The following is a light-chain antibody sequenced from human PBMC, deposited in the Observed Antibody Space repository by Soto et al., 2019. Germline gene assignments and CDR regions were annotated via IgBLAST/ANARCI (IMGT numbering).Light chain of an antibody. CDR1: QSISTS. Sequence: DIQLTQSPSSLSASVGDRVTISCRASQSISTSLNWYQQKAGTAPRLLIYGASSVKSGVPPRFSGSGSGPDFTLTISSLQPEDFATYYCQQSYSSPPTFGQGTKVDIK. J-gene: IGKJ1*01. CDR2: GAS. CDR3: QQSYSSPPT. V-gene: IGKV1-39*01.